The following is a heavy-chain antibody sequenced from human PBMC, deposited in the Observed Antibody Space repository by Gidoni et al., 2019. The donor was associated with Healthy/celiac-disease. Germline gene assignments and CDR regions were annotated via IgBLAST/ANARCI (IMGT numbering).Heavy chain of an antibody. Sequence: QVQLVESGGGLVTPGGSLNLPVPAPGFPFSDSYMSWIRPAPGKGLEWVSDISSSGSTIYDADSVKGRFTISRDNAKNSLYLQMNSLRAEDTAVYYCARVEDYGDLFDYWGQGTLVTVSS. CDR3: ARVEDYGDLFDY. D-gene: IGHD4-17*01. V-gene: IGHV3-11*01. CDR1: GFPFSDSY. J-gene: IGHJ4*02. CDR2: ISSSGSTI.